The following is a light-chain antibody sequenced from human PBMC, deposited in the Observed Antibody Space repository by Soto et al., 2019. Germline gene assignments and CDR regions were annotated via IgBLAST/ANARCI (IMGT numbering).Light chain of an antibody. V-gene: IGLV1-40*01. J-gene: IGLJ2*01. CDR1: SSNIGAGYG. CDR2: VND. Sequence: QLVLTQPPSVSGAPGQRVSISCTGSSSNIGAGYGVHWYQQLPGAAPKLLIYVNDNRPSGVPDRFSGSKSGASASLAITGLQAEDEADYYCQSYDSILSVVFGGGTKVTVL. CDR3: QSYDSILSVV.